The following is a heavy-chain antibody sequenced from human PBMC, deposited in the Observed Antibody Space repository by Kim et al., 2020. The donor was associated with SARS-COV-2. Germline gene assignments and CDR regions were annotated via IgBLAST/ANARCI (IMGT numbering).Heavy chain of an antibody. Sequence: PNSGNTGYAQKLQGRVTMTRNTSISTAYMELSSLRSEDTAVYYCASSFGYWGQGTLVTVSS. CDR3: ASSFGY. D-gene: IGHD3-10*01. J-gene: IGHJ4*02. V-gene: IGHV1-8*01. CDR2: PNSGNT.